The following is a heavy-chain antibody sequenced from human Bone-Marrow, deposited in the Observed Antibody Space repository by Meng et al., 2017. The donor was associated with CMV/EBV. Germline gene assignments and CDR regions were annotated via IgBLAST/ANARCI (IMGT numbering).Heavy chain of an antibody. D-gene: IGHD2-8*01. CDR2: TYYRSKWYN. CDR3: ARGRMGIDYYYYYYGMDV. V-gene: IGHV6-1*01. Sequence: LRLSCAISGDSVSSNSAAWNWIRQSPSRGLEWLGRTYYRSKWYNDYAVSVKSRITINPDTSKNQFSLQLNSVTPEDTAVYYCARGRMGIDYYYYYYGMDVWGQGTTVTVYS. CDR1: GDSVSSNSAA. J-gene: IGHJ6*02.